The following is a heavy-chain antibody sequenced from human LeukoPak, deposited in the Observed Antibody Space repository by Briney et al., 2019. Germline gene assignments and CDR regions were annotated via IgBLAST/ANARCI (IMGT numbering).Heavy chain of an antibody. V-gene: IGHV3-33*01. J-gene: IGHJ5*02. Sequence: PGGSLRLSCEASGFAFSNYGMHWVRQAPGKGLEWVAVIWYDGGSTKYYADSVKGRFTISRDNSKNTLYLQMNSLRAEDTAVYYCARVSGYYESSGYYQDNWFDPWGQGTLVTVSS. CDR3: ARVSGYYESSGYYQDNWFDP. CDR2: IWYDGGSTK. D-gene: IGHD3-22*01. CDR1: GFAFSNYG.